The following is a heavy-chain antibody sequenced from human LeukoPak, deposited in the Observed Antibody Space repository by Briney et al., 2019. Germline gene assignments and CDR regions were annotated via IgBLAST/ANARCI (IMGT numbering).Heavy chain of an antibody. CDR1: GFTFSSYA. CDR3: ARGGVVPAAIQDYYYYYGMDV. Sequence: GGSLRLSCAASGFTFSSYAMHWVRQAPGKGLEWVAVISYDGSNKYYADSVKGRFTISRDNSKNTLYLQMNSLRAEDTAVYYCARGGVVPAAIQDYYYYYGMDVWGQGTTVTVSS. J-gene: IGHJ6*02. D-gene: IGHD2-2*01. V-gene: IGHV3-30-3*01. CDR2: ISYDGSNK.